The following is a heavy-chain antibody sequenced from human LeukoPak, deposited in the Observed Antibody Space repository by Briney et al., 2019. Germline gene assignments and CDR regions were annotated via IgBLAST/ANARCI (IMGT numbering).Heavy chain of an antibody. V-gene: IGHV3-48*04. CDR3: ARDYDILTGKAFYGMDV. Sequence: GGSLRLSCAASGFTFSSYSMNWVRQAPGKGLEWVSYISSSSSTIYYADSVEGRFTISRDDAKNSLYLQMNSLRAEDTAVYYCARDYDILTGKAFYGMDVWGQGTTVTVSS. CDR2: ISSSSSTI. J-gene: IGHJ6*02. CDR1: GFTFSSYS. D-gene: IGHD3-9*01.